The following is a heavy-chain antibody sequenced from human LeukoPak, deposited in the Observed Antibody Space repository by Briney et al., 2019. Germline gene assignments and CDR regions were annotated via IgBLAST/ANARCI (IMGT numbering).Heavy chain of an antibody. Sequence: PGGSLRLSCVAPGFNFNDHTMHWVRHPPGKGLEWVGLITWDGRTTYYADSLKGQFTISRDNSRNSLFLQIHSLKNEDSGLYYCAKEGTGHDDIPEYYFDYWGQGTVVTVS. CDR1: GFNFNDHT. CDR3: AKEGTGHDDIPEYYFDY. V-gene: IGHV3-43*01. D-gene: IGHD5-12*01. J-gene: IGHJ4*02. CDR2: ITWDGRTT.